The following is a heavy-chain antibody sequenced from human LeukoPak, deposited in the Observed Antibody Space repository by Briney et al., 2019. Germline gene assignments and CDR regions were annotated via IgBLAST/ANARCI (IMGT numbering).Heavy chain of an antibody. Sequence: PGGSLRLSCAASGFTFSSYGMHWVRQAPGKGLEWVAFIRYDGSNKYYADSVKGRFTISRDNSKNTLYLQMNSLRAEDTAVYCCAKDQGPIAARPTLFDYWGQGTLVTVSS. D-gene: IGHD6-6*01. J-gene: IGHJ4*02. CDR1: GFTFSSYG. V-gene: IGHV3-30*02. CDR3: AKDQGPIAARPTLFDY. CDR2: IRYDGSNK.